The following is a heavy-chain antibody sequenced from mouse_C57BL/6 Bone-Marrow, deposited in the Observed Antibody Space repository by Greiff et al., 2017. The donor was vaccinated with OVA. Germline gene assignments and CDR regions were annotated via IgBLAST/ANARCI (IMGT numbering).Heavy chain of an antibody. J-gene: IGHJ3*01. D-gene: IGHD1-1*01. CDR2: INPNNGGT. V-gene: IGHV1-22*01. CDR3: ARWPTTVVATDAY. CDR1: GYTFTDYN. Sequence: VQLKQSGPELVKPGASVKMSCKASGYTFTDYNMHWVKQSHGKSLEWIGYINPNNGGTSYNQKFKGKATLTVNKSSSTAYMELRSLTSEDSAVYYCARWPTTVVATDAYWGQGTLVTVSA.